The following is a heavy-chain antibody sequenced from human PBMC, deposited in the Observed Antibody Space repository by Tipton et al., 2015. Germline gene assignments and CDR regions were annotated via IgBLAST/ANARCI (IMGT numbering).Heavy chain of an antibody. D-gene: IGHD4-23*01. J-gene: IGHJ4*02. CDR1: GGSISSSSYV. CDR2: IQYSGGT. V-gene: IGHV4-61*05. Sequence: TLSLTCSVSGGSISSSSYVWGWIRQPPGKELQWIGYIQYSGGTNYNPSLESRVSMSVDTSKTQFSLEMRSVTATDTAVYYCARARGRHGGLFDSWGQGTLVTVSS. CDR3: ARARGRHGGLFDS.